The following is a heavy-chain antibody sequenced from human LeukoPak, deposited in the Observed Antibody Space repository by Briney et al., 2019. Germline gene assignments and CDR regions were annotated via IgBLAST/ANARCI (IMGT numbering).Heavy chain of an antibody. J-gene: IGHJ4*02. Sequence: GGSLRLSCAASGFTFSSYAMSWVRQAPGKGLEWASGISGGGGRTYYADSVKGRFTISRDSSKNTLYLQMNSLRVDDTAVYYCAKDLWFGEFAPDYWGQGALVTVSS. V-gene: IGHV3-23*01. CDR2: ISGGGGRT. CDR3: AKDLWFGEFAPDY. D-gene: IGHD3-10*01. CDR1: GFTFSSYA.